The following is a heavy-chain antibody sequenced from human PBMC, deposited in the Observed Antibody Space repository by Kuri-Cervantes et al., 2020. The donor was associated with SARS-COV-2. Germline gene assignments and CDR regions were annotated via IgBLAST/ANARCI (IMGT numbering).Heavy chain of an antibody. Sequence: GESLKISCAASGFIFSSYAMRWVRQAPGKGLEWVASMSYDGSNKYHADSVKGRFTISRDNSKNTLYLQMNSLRGEDTAVYYCARGTRGGDHAVGIEPREYYFDFWGQGTLVTVSS. V-gene: IGHV3-30*04. J-gene: IGHJ4*02. D-gene: IGHD2-21*02. CDR3: ARGTRGGDHAVGIEPREYYFDF. CDR2: MSYDGSNK. CDR1: GFIFSSYA.